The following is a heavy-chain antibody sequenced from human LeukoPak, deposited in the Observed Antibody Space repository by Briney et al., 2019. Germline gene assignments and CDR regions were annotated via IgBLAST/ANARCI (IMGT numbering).Heavy chain of an antibody. Sequence: GGSVRLSCAASGFTFSSYAMNWVRQAQGKGLEWVSAISGSGADTYYADSVKGRFTISRDNSKNTLYRQMNSLRAEDTAVYYCAKDPHYDSSGFDGGQETLVTVSS. J-gene: IGHJ4*02. V-gene: IGHV3-23*01. CDR3: AKDPHYDSSGFD. CDR1: GFTFSSYA. CDR2: ISGSGADT. D-gene: IGHD3-22*01.